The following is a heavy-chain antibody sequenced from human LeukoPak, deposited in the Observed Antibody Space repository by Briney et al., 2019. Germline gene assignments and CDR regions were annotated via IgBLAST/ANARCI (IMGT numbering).Heavy chain of an antibody. CDR3: ARQSGSGPWWFDP. J-gene: IGHJ5*02. V-gene: IGHV5-51*01. CDR2: IYPDDSDT. CDR1: GYRFTNYW. D-gene: IGHD3-10*01. Sequence: GEPLKISCKGSGYRFTNYWIGWVRQMPGKGLEWMGVIYPDDSDTRCSPSFQGQVTISADKSISTAYLQWSSLKASDTAMYYCARQSGSGPWWFDPWGQGTLVTVSS.